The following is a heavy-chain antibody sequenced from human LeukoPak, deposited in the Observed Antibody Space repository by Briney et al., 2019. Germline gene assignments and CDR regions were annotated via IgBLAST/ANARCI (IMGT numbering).Heavy chain of an antibody. D-gene: IGHD6-13*01. CDR1: GGSISSSSYY. J-gene: IGHJ5*02. V-gene: IGHV4-39*07. CDR2: IYYSGSI. CDR3: AREIEGAAAGNMDP. Sequence: SETLSLTCTVSGGSISSSSYYWGWIRQPPGKGLEWIGSIYYSGSIYYNPSLKSRVTISVDTSKSQFSLKLSSVTAADTAVYYCAREIEGAAAGNMDPWGQGTLVTVSS.